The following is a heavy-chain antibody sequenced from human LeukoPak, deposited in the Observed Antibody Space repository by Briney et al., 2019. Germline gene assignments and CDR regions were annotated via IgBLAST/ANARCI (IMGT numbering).Heavy chain of an antibody. V-gene: IGHV3-48*03. D-gene: IGHD1-26*01. CDR2: ISSSGSTI. CDR1: GFTFSSYW. CDR3: ARDYVGATTAYYFDY. J-gene: IGHJ4*02. Sequence: GGSLRLSCVASGFTFSSYWMNWVRQAPGKGLEWVSYISSSGSTIYYADSVKGRFTISRDNAKNSLYLQMNSLRAEDTAVYYCARDYVGATTAYYFDYWGQGTLVTVSS.